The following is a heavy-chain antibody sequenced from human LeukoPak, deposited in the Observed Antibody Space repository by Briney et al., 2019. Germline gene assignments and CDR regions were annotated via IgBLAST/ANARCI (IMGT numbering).Heavy chain of an antibody. J-gene: IGHJ4*02. D-gene: IGHD2-15*01. V-gene: IGHV1-2*02. Sequence: ASVKVSCKASGYTFTDYYIDWVRQAPGQGLEWMGWMNPNSGGTSFAQKFQGRVTMTRDTSISTAYMELSRLRSDDTAVYYCARRRIHCSVIHCYVDYWGQGTLVTVSP. CDR3: ARRRIHCSVIHCYVDY. CDR2: MNPNSGGT. CDR1: GYTFTDYY.